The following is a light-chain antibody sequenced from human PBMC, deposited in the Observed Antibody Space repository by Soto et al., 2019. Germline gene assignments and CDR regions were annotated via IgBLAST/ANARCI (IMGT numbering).Light chain of an antibody. J-gene: IGKJ4*01. CDR2: AAS. CDR1: QGISSR. Sequence: DIPMTPSPSSVSASVGDRVTITCRASQGISSRLAWYQQKPGKAPNLLIYAASNLQSGVPSRFSGRGSETDFTLTIGSLQPEDFATYYCQQANSFPLTCGGGTKVEIK. CDR3: QQANSFPLT. V-gene: IGKV1-12*01.